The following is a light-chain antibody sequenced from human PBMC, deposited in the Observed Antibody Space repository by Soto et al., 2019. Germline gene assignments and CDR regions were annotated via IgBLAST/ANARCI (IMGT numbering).Light chain of an antibody. CDR1: SSDIGDYNF. J-gene: IGLJ1*01. CDR2: EVK. V-gene: IGLV2-8*01. Sequence: QSVLTQPRSASGSPGQSVTVSCTGSSSDIGDYNFVSWYQQHPGKAPKLIIYEVKKRPSGVPDRFSASKSGNTASLTVSGLQAEDEADYYCSSYAGNNNFVFGSGTKVTVL. CDR3: SSYAGNNNFV.